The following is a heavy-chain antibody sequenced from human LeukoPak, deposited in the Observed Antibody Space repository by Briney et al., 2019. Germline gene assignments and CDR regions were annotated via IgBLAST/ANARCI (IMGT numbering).Heavy chain of an antibody. Sequence: GGSLRLSCETAGFTFSSYVMHWVRRTPGKGLVWVSRISHDGIVSYADSVKGRFTISRDNAKNTLTLQMNSLRVEDTAVYFCARDWVYKIDYWGRGTLVTVSS. CDR2: ISHDGIV. J-gene: IGHJ4*02. D-gene: IGHD5-24*01. CDR3: ARDWVYKIDY. CDR1: GFTFSSYV. V-gene: IGHV3-74*01.